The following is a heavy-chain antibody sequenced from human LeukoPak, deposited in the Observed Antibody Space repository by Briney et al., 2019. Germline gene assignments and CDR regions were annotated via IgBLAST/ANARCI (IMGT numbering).Heavy chain of an antibody. V-gene: IGHV3-23*01. Sequence: PGGSLRPSCAASGFTFSSYAMSWVRQAPGKGLEWVSAISGSGDSTYYGDSVKGRFTISRDNSKNTLYLQMNSLRAEDTAVYYCAKTRPLDSSSWSHGDHWGQGTLVTVSS. J-gene: IGHJ4*02. D-gene: IGHD6-13*01. CDR1: GFTFSSYA. CDR3: AKTRPLDSSSWSHGDH. CDR2: ISGSGDST.